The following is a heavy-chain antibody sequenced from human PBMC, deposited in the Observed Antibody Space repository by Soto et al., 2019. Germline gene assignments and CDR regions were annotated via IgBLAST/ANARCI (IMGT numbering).Heavy chain of an antibody. CDR3: PKVPGTYSGTHFDFVS. CDR1: GFTFSSYA. J-gene: IGHJ4*02. D-gene: IGHD1-26*01. CDR2: LWYDGTNR. V-gene: IGHV3-33*06. Sequence: GGSLRLSCGASGFTFSSYAMHWVRQAPGKGLEWVAVLWYDGTNRDYADSVRGRFSVSRDNSKNTLHLQMDSLRAEDTAVYYCPKVPGTYSGTHFDFVSWGPGT.